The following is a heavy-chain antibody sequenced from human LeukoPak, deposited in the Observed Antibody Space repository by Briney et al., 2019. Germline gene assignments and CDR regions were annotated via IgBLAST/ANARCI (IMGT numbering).Heavy chain of an antibody. Sequence: GGSLRLSCAASGFTFSDYYMSWIRQAPGKGPQWDSYISSRTRTYTAYADSVRGRFTISRDNAKNPLSLQMNTLTADDTAFYYWARIGRSGFVLDVWGQGTTVTVSS. V-gene: IGHV3-11*03. CDR2: ISSRTRTYT. J-gene: IGHJ6*02. D-gene: IGHD3-10*01. CDR3: ARIGRSGFVLDV. CDR1: GFTFSDYY.